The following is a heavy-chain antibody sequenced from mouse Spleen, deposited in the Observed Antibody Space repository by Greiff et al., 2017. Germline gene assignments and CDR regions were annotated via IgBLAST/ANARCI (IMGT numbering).Heavy chain of an antibody. J-gene: IGHJ2*01. CDR1: GFTFSSYA. V-gene: IGHV5-9*04. CDR2: ISSGGGNT. Sequence: EVKLVESGGGLVKLGGSLKLSCAASGFTFSSYAMSWVRQTPEKRLEWVATISSGGGNTYYPDSVKGRFTISRDNAKNTLYLQMSSLKSEDTAMYYCARQREDYFDYWGQGTTLTVSS. CDR3: ARQREDYFDY.